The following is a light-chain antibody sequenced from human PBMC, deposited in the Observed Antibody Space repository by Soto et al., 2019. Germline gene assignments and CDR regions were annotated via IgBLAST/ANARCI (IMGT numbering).Light chain of an antibody. CDR1: SSDVGGYNY. CDR2: DVS. J-gene: IGLJ1*01. CDR3: CSYAGSYTPRYV. Sequence: QSALTQPRSASGSPGQSVTISCTGTSSDVGGYNYVSWYHQHPGKAPKLMIYDVSKRPSGVPDRFSGSTSGNTASLTISGLQAEEEADYYCCSYAGSYTPRYVFGTGTKLTVL. V-gene: IGLV2-11*01.